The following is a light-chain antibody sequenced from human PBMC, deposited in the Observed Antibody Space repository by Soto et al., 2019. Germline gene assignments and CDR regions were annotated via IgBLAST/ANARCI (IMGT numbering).Light chain of an antibody. CDR2: DAS. CDR3: QQYNNWPLT. Sequence: EIVMTQSPATLSVSPGEGDTLSCRASQSVSSNLAWYQQKPGQAPRLLIYDASTRAIGIPARFSGSGSGTEFTLTISSLQSEDFAVYYCQQYNNWPLTFGGGTKVDI. CDR1: QSVSSN. J-gene: IGKJ4*01. V-gene: IGKV3-15*01.